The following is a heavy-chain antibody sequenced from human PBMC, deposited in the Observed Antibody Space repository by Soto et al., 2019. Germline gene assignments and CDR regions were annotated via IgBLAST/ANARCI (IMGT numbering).Heavy chain of an antibody. Sequence: GGSLRLSCVASEFNFGNFGMHWVRQAPGKGLEWLTVISNDENIKQDSVRGRFAIARDNSKNALYLHLTSLRAEDTAIYYCARGLRGVLDYWGQGTLVTVSS. CDR2: ISNDENIK. J-gene: IGHJ4*02. CDR1: EFNFGNFG. V-gene: IGHV3-33*01. D-gene: IGHD5-12*01. CDR3: ARGLRGVLDY.